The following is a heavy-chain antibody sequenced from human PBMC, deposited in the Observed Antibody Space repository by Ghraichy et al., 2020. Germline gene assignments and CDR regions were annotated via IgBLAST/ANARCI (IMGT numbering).Heavy chain of an antibody. Sequence: ESLNISCSVSGGSIRDYYWSWIRQSPRKGLEWIGYIYSSGTTDYNPSLRSRVTMSVDTSKDQFSLNLSFITAADTAVYYCARHADGYGIHFDYWGQGTLVSVSS. V-gene: IGHV4-59*08. CDR3: ARHADGYGIHFDY. D-gene: IGHD5-24*01. J-gene: IGHJ4*02. CDR1: GGSIRDYY. CDR2: IYSSGTT.